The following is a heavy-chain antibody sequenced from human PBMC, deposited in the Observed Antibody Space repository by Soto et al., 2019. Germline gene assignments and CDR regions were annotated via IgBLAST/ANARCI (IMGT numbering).Heavy chain of an antibody. D-gene: IGHD6-19*01. CDR3: ARVGAVAGPFDY. J-gene: IGHJ4*02. Sequence: GASVKVSCKASGGTFSSYAISWVRQAPGQGLEWMGGIIPIFGTANYAQKFQGRVTITADESTSTAYMELSSLRSEDTAVYYCARVGAVAGPFDYWGQGTLVTVSS. CDR1: GGTFSSYA. CDR2: IIPIFGTA. V-gene: IGHV1-69*13.